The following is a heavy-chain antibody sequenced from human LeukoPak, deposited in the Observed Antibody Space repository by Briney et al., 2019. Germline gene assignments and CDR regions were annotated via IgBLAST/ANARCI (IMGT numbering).Heavy chain of an antibody. J-gene: IGHJ3*02. CDR3: AKDEVGITIFGVAQSAGSDAFDI. Sequence: GGSLRLSCAASGFTFSSYGMHWVRQAPGEGLEWVAFIRYDGSNKYYADSVKGRFTISRDNSKNTLYLQMNSLRAEDTAVYYCAKDEVGITIFGVAQSAGSDAFDIWGQGTMVTVSS. V-gene: IGHV3-30*02. CDR2: IRYDGSNK. D-gene: IGHD3-3*01. CDR1: GFTFSSYG.